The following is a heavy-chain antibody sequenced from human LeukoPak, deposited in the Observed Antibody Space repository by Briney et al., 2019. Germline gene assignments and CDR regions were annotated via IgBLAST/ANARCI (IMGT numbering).Heavy chain of an antibody. CDR1: GFTVSTNY. V-gene: IGHV3-66*02. CDR3: ARDPWAMIVMKAFDI. CDR2: IYSGGTT. Sequence: PGGSLRLSCAASGFTVSTNYMTWVRQAPGKGLDWVAVIYSGGTTYYADSVKGRFTISRDNSKNKLYLQMNSLRAEDTAVYYCARDPWAMIVMKAFDIWGQGTMVTVSS. D-gene: IGHD3-16*02. J-gene: IGHJ3*02.